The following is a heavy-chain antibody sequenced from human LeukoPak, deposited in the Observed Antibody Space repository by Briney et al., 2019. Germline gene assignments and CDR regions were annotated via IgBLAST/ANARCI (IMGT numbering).Heavy chain of an antibody. V-gene: IGHV5-51*01. CDR1: GYSFTTYW. CDR2: IHPGDSDT. J-gene: IGHJ4*02. D-gene: IGHD6-13*01. Sequence: GESLKISFKGSGYSFTTYWLGWVRQMPGKGLEWMGIIHPGDSDTRYSPSFQGQVTISADRSIGTAYLQWSSLKASDTAMYYCASQGGTAAAGAFNYWGQGTLVTVSS. CDR3: ASQGGTAAAGAFNY.